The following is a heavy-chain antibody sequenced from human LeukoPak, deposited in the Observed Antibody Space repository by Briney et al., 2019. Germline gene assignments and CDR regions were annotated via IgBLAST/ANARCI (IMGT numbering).Heavy chain of an antibody. CDR2: IKNKGDGGST. CDR3: TTSGTPFEY. V-gene: IGHV3-15*01. CDR1: GFTFNKAW. J-gene: IGHJ4*02. Sequence: PGGSLRLSCAASGFTFNKAWMSWVRLAPGKGLEWVGRIKNKGDGGSTDYAAPVKGRFTVSRDDSKSTLYLQMNSLKTEDTAVYYCTTSGTPFEYWGQGTLVTVSS. D-gene: IGHD3-10*01.